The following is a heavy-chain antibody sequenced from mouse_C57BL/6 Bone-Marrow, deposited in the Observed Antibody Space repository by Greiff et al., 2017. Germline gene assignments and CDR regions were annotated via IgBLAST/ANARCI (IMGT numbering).Heavy chain of an antibody. CDR2: IYPGDGDT. V-gene: IGHV1-82*01. CDR3: AREEITPYWYFDV. Sequence: QVQLQQSGPELVKPGASVKISCKASGYAFSSSWMNWVKQRPGKGLEWIGRIYPGDGDTNYNGKFKGKATLTADKSSSTAYMQLSSLTSEDSAVYFCAREEITPYWYFDVWGTGTTVTVSS. D-gene: IGHD2-4*01. CDR1: GYAFSSSW. J-gene: IGHJ1*03.